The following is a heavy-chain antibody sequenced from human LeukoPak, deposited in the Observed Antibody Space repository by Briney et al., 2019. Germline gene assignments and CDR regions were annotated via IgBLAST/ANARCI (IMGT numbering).Heavy chain of an antibody. V-gene: IGHV4-38-2*02. J-gene: IGHJ6*03. CDR3: ARGRRYSGYNYMDV. CDR2: IYHSGRT. Sequence: PSETLSLTCTVSDYSISSGYYWAWIRQTPEKGLEWIGNIYHSGRTYYNPSLKSRVTISVDTSKNQFSLKLSSVTAADTAVYYCARGRRYSGYNYMDVWGKGTTVTVSS. CDR1: DYSISSGYY. D-gene: IGHD5-12*01.